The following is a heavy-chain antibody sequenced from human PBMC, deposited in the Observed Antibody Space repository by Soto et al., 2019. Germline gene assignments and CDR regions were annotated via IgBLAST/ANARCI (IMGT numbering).Heavy chain of an antibody. D-gene: IGHD3-9*01. J-gene: IGHJ6*02. Sequence: QVQLQESGPGLVKPSQTLSLTCTVSGGSISSGDYFWSWIRQSPGKVLEWIGYISSLGSTYYNPSLKSRVSVSRDTSKNQFSLKLSSVTTTATAVYYCARGLVIRPYYYHGMDVWGQGTTVTVSS. CDR2: ISSLGST. V-gene: IGHV4-30-4*01. CDR1: GGSISSGDYF. CDR3: ARGLVIRPYYYHGMDV.